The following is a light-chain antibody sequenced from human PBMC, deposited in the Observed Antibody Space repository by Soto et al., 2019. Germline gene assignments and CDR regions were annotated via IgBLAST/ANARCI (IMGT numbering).Light chain of an antibody. V-gene: IGKV3-15*01. CDR3: QQYNNWWT. CDR2: GAS. CDR1: QSISNN. J-gene: IGKJ1*01. Sequence: EIVMTQSPATLSVSPGERATLSCRASQSISNNLAWYHQRPGQAPRLLIYGASTRATGIPARFSGSGSGTEFTLTISRLQSEYFAVYYCQQYNNWWTFGQGTRVEIK.